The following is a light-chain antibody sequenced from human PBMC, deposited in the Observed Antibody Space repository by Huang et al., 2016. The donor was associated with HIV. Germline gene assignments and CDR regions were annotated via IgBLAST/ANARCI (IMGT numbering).Light chain of an antibody. CDR2: AAS. V-gene: IGKV1-12*01. CDR3: QQPISFTRSIT. Sequence: WYQRRVHGKAPKLLIYAASTLQSGVPSRFSGSGSGTDFTLTISSLQPEDFATYYCQQPISFTRSITFGQGKRRKIK. J-gene: IGKJ5*01.